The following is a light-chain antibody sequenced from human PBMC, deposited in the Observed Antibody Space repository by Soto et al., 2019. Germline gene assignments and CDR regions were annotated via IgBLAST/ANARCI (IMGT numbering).Light chain of an antibody. J-gene: IGKJ1*01. CDR3: QQYNNWPGT. CDR2: GAS. V-gene: IGKV3-15*01. Sequence: EIVMTQSPATLSVSPGERVTLSCRASQSVSSNLAWYQQKPGQTVQTPRLLVYGASTRATGIPARFSGSGSGTEFTLTISSLQSEDLGFYYCQQYNNWPGTFGQGNKVEIK. CDR1: QSVSSN.